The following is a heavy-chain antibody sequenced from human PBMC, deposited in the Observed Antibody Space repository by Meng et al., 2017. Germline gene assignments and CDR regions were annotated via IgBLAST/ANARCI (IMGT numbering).Heavy chain of an antibody. D-gene: IGHD3-22*01. CDR1: GYTFTGYY. CDR3: ARGHYYDSSGYYIPLDY. Sequence: SVKVSCKASGYTFTGYYMHWVRQAPGQGLEWMGGIIPIFGTANYAQKFQGRVTITADESTSTAYMELSSLRSEDTAVYYCARGHYYDSSGYYIPLDYWGQGRLVTVSS. CDR2: IIPIFGTA. J-gene: IGHJ4*02. V-gene: IGHV1-69*13.